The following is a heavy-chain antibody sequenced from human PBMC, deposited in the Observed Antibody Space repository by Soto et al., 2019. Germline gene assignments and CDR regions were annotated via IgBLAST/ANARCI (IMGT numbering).Heavy chain of an antibody. CDR3: ARVRQLVGYFYYYMDV. D-gene: IGHD6-6*01. CDR2: ISAYNGET. CDR1: GYTFTNYG. Sequence: QVQLLQSGAEAKKPGASVKVSCKASGYTFTNYGITWVRQAPGQGLEWMGWISAYNGETHYTQRLQGRVTMTTDTSTSTAYMELSGLRSDDTAVYYWARVRQLVGYFYYYMDVWGKGTTVTVSS. V-gene: IGHV1-18*01. J-gene: IGHJ6*03.